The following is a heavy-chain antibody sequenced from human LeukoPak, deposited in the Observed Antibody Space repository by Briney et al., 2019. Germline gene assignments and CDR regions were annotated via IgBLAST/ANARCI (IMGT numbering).Heavy chain of an antibody. V-gene: IGHV5-51*01. CDR2: IYPSDSET. D-gene: IGHD6-19*01. CDR3: ARHYTAVAASDS. Sequence: KFGESLKISCKGSGYRFTTYWIGWVRQMPGKGLEWMGIIYPSDSETKYSPSFQGQVTISADKSVNTAYLQWSSLKASDTAMYYCARHYTAVAASDSWGQGTLVTVSS. J-gene: IGHJ4*02. CDR1: GYRFTTYW.